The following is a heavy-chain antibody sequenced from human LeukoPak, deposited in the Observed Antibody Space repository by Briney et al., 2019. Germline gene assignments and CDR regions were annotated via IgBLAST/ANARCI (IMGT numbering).Heavy chain of an antibody. CDR1: GFTFSSYS. J-gene: IGHJ4*02. D-gene: IGHD6-13*01. V-gene: IGHV3-21*01. Sequence: PGGSLRLSCAASGFTFSSYSMNWVRQAPGKGLEWVSSISSSSSYIYYADSVKGRFTISRDNAKNSLYLQMNSLRAEDTAVYYCARPQAPGIAAVPCDYWGKGTLVTVSS. CDR2: ISSSSSYI. CDR3: ARPQAPGIAAVPCDY.